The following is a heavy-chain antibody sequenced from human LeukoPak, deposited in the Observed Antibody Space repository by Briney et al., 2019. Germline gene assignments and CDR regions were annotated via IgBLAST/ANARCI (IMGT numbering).Heavy chain of an antibody. J-gene: IGHJ4*02. Sequence: PGGSLRLSCAASGFTFSSYAMSWVRQAPGKGLEWVSAISGSGGSTYYADSVKGRFTISRDNAKNSLYLQMNSLRAEDTAVYYCARGYSSNWLDYWGQGTLVTVSS. CDR1: GFTFSSYA. CDR3: ARGYSSNWLDY. V-gene: IGHV3-23*01. D-gene: IGHD6-13*01. CDR2: ISGSGGST.